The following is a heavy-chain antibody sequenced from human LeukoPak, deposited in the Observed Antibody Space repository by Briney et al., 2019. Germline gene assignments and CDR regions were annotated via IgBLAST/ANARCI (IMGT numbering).Heavy chain of an antibody. V-gene: IGHV3-23*01. CDR2: IVASGTAM. J-gene: IGHJ4*02. Sequence: LEWVSHIVASGTAMFYADSVKGRFTISRDNVKNTLYLQMNSFISEDTALYYCSKEGFDYWGQGTLGTVSS. CDR3: SKEGFDY.